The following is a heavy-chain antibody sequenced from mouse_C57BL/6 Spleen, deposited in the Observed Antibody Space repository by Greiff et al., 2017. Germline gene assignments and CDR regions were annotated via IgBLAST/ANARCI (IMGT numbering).Heavy chain of an antibody. CDR3: ARVNYDYGAYAMDY. J-gene: IGHJ4*01. CDR2: ISDGGSYT. D-gene: IGHD2-4*01. CDR1: GFTFSSYA. Sequence: EVKLVESGGGLVKPGGSLKLSCAASGFTFSSYAMSWVRQTPEKRLEWVATISDGGSYTYYPANVKGRFTISRDNAKNNLYLQMSHLKSEDTAMYYCARVNYDYGAYAMDYCGQGTSVTVSS. V-gene: IGHV5-4*03.